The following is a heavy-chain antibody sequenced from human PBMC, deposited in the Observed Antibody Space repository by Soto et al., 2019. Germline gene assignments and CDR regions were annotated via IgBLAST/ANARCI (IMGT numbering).Heavy chain of an antibody. D-gene: IGHD3-22*01. V-gene: IGHV3-21*01. CDR2: ISSSSSYI. J-gene: IGHJ3*02. Sequence: GGSLRLSCATSGFTFSSYSMNWVRQAPGKGLEWVSSISSSSSYIYYADSVKGRFTISRDNAKNSLYLQMNSLRAEDTAVYYCARDRGVTMIVGDAFDIWGQGTMVTVSS. CDR1: GFTFSSYS. CDR3: ARDRGVTMIVGDAFDI.